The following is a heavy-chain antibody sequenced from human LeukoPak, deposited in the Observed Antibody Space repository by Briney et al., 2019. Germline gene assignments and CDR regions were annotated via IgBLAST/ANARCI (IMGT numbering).Heavy chain of an antibody. V-gene: IGHV5-51*01. CDR3: AAAGYSYGYNAFDI. CDR1: GYSFPSYW. Sequence: GESLKISCKGSGYSFPSYWIGWVRQVPGKGLEWMGIIYPGDSDTRYSPSFQVQVTISDDKSISTAYLQWSSLKASDTAMYYCAAAGYSYGYNAFDIWGQGTMVTVSS. J-gene: IGHJ3*02. CDR2: IYPGDSDT. D-gene: IGHD5-18*01.